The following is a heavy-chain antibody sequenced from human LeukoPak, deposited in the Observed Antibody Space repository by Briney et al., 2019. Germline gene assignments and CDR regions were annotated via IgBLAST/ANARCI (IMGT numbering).Heavy chain of an antibody. CDR2: IYHSGST. D-gene: IGHD3-10*01. V-gene: IGHV4-30-2*01. CDR3: ARDGVRGVFDY. Sequence: SETLSLTCTVSGGSISSGGYYWSWIRQPPGKGLEWIGYIYHSGSTYYDPSLKSRVTISVDRSKNQFSLKLSSVTAADTAVYYCARDGVRGVFDYWGQGTLVTVSS. J-gene: IGHJ4*02. CDR1: GGSISSGGYY.